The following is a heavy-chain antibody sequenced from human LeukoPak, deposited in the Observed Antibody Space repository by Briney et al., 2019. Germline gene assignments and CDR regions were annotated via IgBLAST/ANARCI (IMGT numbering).Heavy chain of an antibody. Sequence: SETLSLTCTVSGGSISSYYWSWIPQPPGKGLEWIGYVYYTGSTSYNPSLKSRVTISLDTSKNQFSLMLSSVTAADTAVYYCARHGVYSSSSYFDYWGQGTLVTVSS. CDR3: ARHGVYSSSSYFDY. D-gene: IGHD6-6*01. J-gene: IGHJ4*02. CDR2: VYYTGST. CDR1: GGSISSYY. V-gene: IGHV4-59*08.